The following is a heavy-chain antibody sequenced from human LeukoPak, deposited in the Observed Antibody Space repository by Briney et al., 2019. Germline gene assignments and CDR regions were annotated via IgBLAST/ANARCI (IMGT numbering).Heavy chain of an antibody. CDR1: GGSINGYY. Sequence: SETLSLTCTVSGGSINGYYWTWIRQPPGKGREGIGYIYNIGSTDYNPSLKSRVTISVDTSKTQFSLKLSSVTAADTAVYYCARETRYNYGRYGMDVWGQGTTVTVSS. CDR3: ARETRYNYGRYGMDV. D-gene: IGHD5-18*01. J-gene: IGHJ6*02. CDR2: IYNIGST. V-gene: IGHV4-59*01.